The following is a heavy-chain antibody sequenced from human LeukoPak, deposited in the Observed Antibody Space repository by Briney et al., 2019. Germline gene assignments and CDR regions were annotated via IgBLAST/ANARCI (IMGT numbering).Heavy chain of an antibody. D-gene: IGHD4-17*01. Sequence: TGGSLRLSCAASGFTVSSNYMSWVRQAPGKGLEWVSAISGSGGSTYYADSVKGRFTISRDNSKNTLYLQMNSLRAEDTAVYYCAKGDYGDWEPDYWGQGTLVTVSS. J-gene: IGHJ4*02. CDR2: ISGSGGST. V-gene: IGHV3-23*01. CDR1: GFTVSSNY. CDR3: AKGDYGDWEPDY.